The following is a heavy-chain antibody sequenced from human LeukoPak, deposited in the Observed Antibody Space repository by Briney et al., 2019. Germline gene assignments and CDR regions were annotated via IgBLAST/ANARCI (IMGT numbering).Heavy chain of an antibody. V-gene: IGHV6-1*01. CDR3: VRYPTGWYLDG. J-gene: IGHJ4*02. Sequence: SQTLSLTCAISGDSVSSSTAAWNWVRQSPSRGLEWLGGTYYRSKWYTDYAVSVRSRININPDTSKIQFSWQLNSLTPVDTGVYFCVRYPTGWYLDGGGQGTLVSV. CDR2: TYYRSKWYT. D-gene: IGHD6-19*01. CDR1: GDSVSSSTAA.